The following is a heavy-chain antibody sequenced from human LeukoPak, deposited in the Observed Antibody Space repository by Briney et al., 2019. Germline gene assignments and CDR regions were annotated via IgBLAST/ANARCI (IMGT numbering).Heavy chain of an antibody. CDR3: ARQYCSGGSCKGFDP. Sequence: PSETLSLTCAVYGGSFSGYYWSWIRQPPGKGLEWIGEINHSGSTNYNPSLKSRVTISVDTSKNQFSLKLSSVTAADTAVYYCARQYCSGGSCKGFDPWGQGTLVTVSS. CDR1: GGSFSGYY. D-gene: IGHD2-15*01. V-gene: IGHV4-34*01. CDR2: INHSGST. J-gene: IGHJ5*02.